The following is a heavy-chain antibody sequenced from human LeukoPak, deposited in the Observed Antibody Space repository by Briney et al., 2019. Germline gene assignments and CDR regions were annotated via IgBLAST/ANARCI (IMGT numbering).Heavy chain of an antibody. CDR2: IYGGGST. V-gene: IGHV3-53*01. J-gene: IGHJ4*02. Sequence: PGGSLRLSCAASGFNVSSTYMTWVRQAPGKGLEWVSVIYGGGSTFYADSVKGRFTISRDNSKNTLDLQMNSLRAEDTAVYYCARDVWPLSVWGQGSLVTVSS. D-gene: IGHD3-16*02. CDR3: ARDVWPLSV. CDR1: GFNVSSTY.